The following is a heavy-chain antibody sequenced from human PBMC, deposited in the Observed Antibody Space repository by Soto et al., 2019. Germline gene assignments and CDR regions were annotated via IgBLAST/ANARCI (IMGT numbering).Heavy chain of an antibody. D-gene: IGHD3-22*01. J-gene: IGHJ4*02. V-gene: IGHV1-46*01. CDR3: ARGLGDDSSGYHHPFDY. CDR1: GYTFTSYY. Sequence: QVQLVQSGAEVKKPGASVKVSCKASGYTFTSYYMHWVRQAPGQGLEWMGIINPSGGSTSYAQKFQGRVTMTRDTSTSTVYMELSSLRSEDTAVYYCARGLGDDSSGYHHPFDYWGQGTLVTVSS. CDR2: INPSGGST.